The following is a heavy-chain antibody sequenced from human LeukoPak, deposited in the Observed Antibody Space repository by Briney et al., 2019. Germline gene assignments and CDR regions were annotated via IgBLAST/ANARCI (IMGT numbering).Heavy chain of an antibody. J-gene: IGHJ4*02. CDR1: GVSFSGYF. CDR2: INHSGSS. V-gene: IGHV4-34*01. D-gene: IGHD2-21*02. Sequence: PSETLSLTCAVYGVSFSGYFWSWIRQPPGKGLEWIGEINHSGSSNYNPSPKSRVTISVDTSKNQFSLKLSSVTAADTAVYYCARVDCGGDCWLDYWGQATLVTDPS. CDR3: ARVDCGGDCWLDY.